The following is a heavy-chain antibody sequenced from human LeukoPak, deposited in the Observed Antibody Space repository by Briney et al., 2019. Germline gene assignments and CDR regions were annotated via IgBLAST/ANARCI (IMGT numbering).Heavy chain of an antibody. J-gene: IGHJ4*02. CDR3: ARGRRGYSYDNYFDY. CDR2: IYPGDSDT. D-gene: IGHD5-18*01. Sequence: GESLKISCKGSGYSFTSYWIGWVRRMPGKGLGWMGIIYPGDSDTRYSPSFQGQVTISADKSISTAYLQWSSLKASDTAMYYCARGRRGYSYDNYFDYWGQGTLVTVSS. CDR1: GYSFTSYW. V-gene: IGHV5-51*01.